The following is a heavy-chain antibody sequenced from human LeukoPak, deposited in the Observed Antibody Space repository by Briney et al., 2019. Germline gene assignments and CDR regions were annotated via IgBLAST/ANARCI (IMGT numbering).Heavy chain of an antibody. CDR1: GFTFSSYD. CDR3: ARGAHSNGWYDPAY. D-gene: IGHD6-19*01. Sequence: GGSLRLSCAASGFTFSSYDMHWVRQVTGKSLEWVSAIGTAGDTYYPGSVKGRFTISRENAKNSLYLQMNSLGAEDTAVYYCARGAHSNGWYDPAYWGQGTLVTVSS. CDR2: IGTAGDT. J-gene: IGHJ4*02. V-gene: IGHV3-13*01.